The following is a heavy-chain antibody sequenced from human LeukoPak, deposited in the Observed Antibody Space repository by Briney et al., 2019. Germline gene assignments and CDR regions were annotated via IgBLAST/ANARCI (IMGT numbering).Heavy chain of an antibody. CDR1: DDSITMYY. Sequence: SETLSLTCSVSDDSITMYYWTWIRQPPGKGLEWIGSIYHSGSTYYNPSLKSRVTISVDTSKNQFSLKLSSVTAADTAVYYCARVKRGYSLYYMDVWGKGTTVTVSS. CDR2: IYHSGST. CDR3: ARVKRGYSLYYMDV. V-gene: IGHV4-38-2*02. J-gene: IGHJ6*03. D-gene: IGHD5-18*01.